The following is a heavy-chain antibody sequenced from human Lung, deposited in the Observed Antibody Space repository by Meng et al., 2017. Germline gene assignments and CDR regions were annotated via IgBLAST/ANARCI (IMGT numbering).Heavy chain of an antibody. CDR3: VRGGQDQAYYDFWSGPFDY. V-gene: IGHV4-4*02. Sequence: QVTWSGPGYVKASGTRSPTCAVVGGSISCRNWASWVRQSPGKGLEWIGELNRSGKTNYNPSPDTRVTISLDKSQNHFSLKVKSVTAADTAVYYCVRGGQDQAYYDFWSGPFDYWGQGTLVTVSS. J-gene: IGHJ4*02. CDR1: GGSISCRNW. CDR2: LNRSGKT. D-gene: IGHD3-3*01.